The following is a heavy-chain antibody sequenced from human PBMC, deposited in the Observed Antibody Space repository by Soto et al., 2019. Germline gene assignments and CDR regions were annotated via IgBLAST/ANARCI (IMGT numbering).Heavy chain of an antibody. J-gene: IGHJ6*03. CDR3: ARGSGVVPAAVILYYYYYYMDV. CDR2: IYYSGST. D-gene: IGHD2-2*01. V-gene: IGHV4-59*01. Sequence: SETLSLTCTVSGGSISSYYWSWIRQPPGKGLEWNGYIYYSGSTNYNPSLKSRVTISVDTSRNQFSLKLSSVTAADTAVYYCARGSGVVPAAVILYYYYYYMDVWGKGTTVTVSS. CDR1: GGSISSYY.